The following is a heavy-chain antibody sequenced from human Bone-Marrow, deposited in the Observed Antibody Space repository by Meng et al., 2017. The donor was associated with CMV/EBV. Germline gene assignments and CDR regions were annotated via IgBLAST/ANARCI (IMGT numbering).Heavy chain of an antibody. D-gene: IGHD6-19*01. CDR1: GGTFSSYD. V-gene: IGHV1-69*05. CDR2: MNPNFGTA. J-gene: IGHJ6*02. Sequence: SVKVSCKASGGTFSSYDISWVRQAPGQGLEWMGGMNPNFGTASCAQKFQGRVTITRKESTRTAYMELSSLRSEDTAVYYCASTSPLQIAVAGGVNGTDVWGQGTTVTVSS. CDR3: ASTSPLQIAVAGGVNGTDV.